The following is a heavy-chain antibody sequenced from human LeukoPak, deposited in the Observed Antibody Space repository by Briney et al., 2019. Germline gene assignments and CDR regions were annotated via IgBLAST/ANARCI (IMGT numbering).Heavy chain of an antibody. D-gene: IGHD5-24*01. CDR2: ISSNGGTT. J-gene: IGHJ4*02. V-gene: IGHV3-64*01. CDR3: ARDQFPGRWLQGGFDF. CDR1: GFTFSSYA. Sequence: GGSLRLSCAASGFTFSSYAMHWVRQAPGKGLEYVSAISSNGGTTYYANSVKGRFTISRDNSKNTRHLQMGSLRAEDMAVYYCARDQFPGRWLQGGFDFWGQGTLVTVSS.